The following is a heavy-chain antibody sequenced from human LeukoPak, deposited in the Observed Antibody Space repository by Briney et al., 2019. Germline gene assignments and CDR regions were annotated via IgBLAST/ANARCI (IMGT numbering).Heavy chain of an antibody. CDR2: ISSRSDYI. J-gene: IGHJ4*02. V-gene: IGHV3-21*01. Sequence: GGSLRLSCAASGFTFSSYSMSWVRQAPGKGLEWVSSISSRSDYIYYVESVEGRFTISRDNAKNSLYLQMNSLRAEDTAVYYCASPKGGLIVAAGTGFDYWGQGILVIVSS. CDR3: ASPKGGLIVAAGTGFDY. D-gene: IGHD6-13*01. CDR1: GFTFSSYS.